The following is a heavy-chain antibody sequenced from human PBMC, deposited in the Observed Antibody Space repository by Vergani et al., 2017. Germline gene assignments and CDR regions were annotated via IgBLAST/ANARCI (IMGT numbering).Heavy chain of an antibody. Sequence: QVQLQESGPGLVKPSQTLSLTCTVSGGSISSYYWSWIRQPPGKGLEWIGYIYHSGSTNYNPSLKSRVTISVDRSKNQFSLKLSSVTAADTAVYYCASYYYGSSGYPYYFDYWGQGTLVTVSS. J-gene: IGHJ4*02. CDR1: GGSISSYY. CDR3: ASYYYGSSGYPYYFDY. D-gene: IGHD3-22*01. V-gene: IGHV4-59*12. CDR2: IYHSGST.